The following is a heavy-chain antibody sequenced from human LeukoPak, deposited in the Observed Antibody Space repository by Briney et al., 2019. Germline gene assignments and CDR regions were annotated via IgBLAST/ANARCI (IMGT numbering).Heavy chain of an antibody. J-gene: IGHJ3*02. CDR1: GFTFSSHN. CDR3: ARAPEYTSTWFDAFDI. Sequence: PGGSLRLSCAASGFTFSSHNMNWVRQAPGKGLEWVSSISSSRSYIYYADSVKGRFTISRDNAKNSLYLQMNSLRAEDTAVYYCARAPEYTSTWFDAFDIWGQGTMVTVSS. D-gene: IGHD6-13*01. V-gene: IGHV3-21*01. CDR2: ISSSRSYI.